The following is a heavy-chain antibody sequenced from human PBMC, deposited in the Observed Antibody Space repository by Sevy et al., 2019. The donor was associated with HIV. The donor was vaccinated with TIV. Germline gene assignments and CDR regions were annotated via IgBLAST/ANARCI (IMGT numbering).Heavy chain of an antibody. V-gene: IGHV3-15*01. CDR3: TTEGAD. CDR2: VRSKGDGGTA. Sequence: GGSLRLSCAASGFTFSDAWVSWVRQAPGKGLEWVGRVRSKGDGGTAEYAAPLKGRFTISRDDSKNMVYVQMNSLKTGDTGIYYCTTEGADWGQGTLVTVSS. J-gene: IGHJ4*02. CDR1: GFTFSDAW.